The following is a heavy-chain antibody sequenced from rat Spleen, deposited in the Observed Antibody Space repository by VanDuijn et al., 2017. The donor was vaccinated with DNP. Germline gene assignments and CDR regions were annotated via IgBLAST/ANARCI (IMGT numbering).Heavy chain of an antibody. CDR1: GFTFSNYG. J-gene: IGHJ4*01. CDR3: AKDGRAMDA. CDR2: ITSGSGTT. V-gene: IGHV5S13*01. Sequence: EVQMVESGGGLVQPGRSLKLSCAASGFTFSNYGMAWVRQVPGRGLEWIASITSGSGTTSYLDSVKGRFTISRDDAKDTLSLQMNSLRSEDTATYYCAKDGRAMDAWGQGTSVTVSS. D-gene: IGHD1-12*02.